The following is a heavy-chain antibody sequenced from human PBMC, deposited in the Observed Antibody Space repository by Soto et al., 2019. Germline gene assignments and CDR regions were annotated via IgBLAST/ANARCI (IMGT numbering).Heavy chain of an antibody. CDR3: ARARRFASGTYRSHYNSGLDV. V-gene: IGHV4-34*01. Sequence: KPSETLSLPGVVYGGSFSDYSFNWIRQPPWKGLEWIGEINHSGVTTYSPSLKSRVTMSIYTPKQEFSLKVSSVTAADTAVYYCARARRFASGTYRSHYNSGLDVLGQGTTLTVSS. J-gene: IGHJ6*02. CDR1: GGSFSDYS. D-gene: IGHD3-10*01. CDR2: INHSGVT.